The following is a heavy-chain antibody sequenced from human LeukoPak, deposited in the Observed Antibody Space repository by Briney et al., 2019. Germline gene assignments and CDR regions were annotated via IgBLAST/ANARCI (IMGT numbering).Heavy chain of an antibody. D-gene: IGHD2-21*01. V-gene: IGHV4-59*04. J-gene: IGHJ4*02. CDR3: AAEIGH. CDR2: IYYSGST. Sequence: PSETLSLTCTVSGGSISSYYWSWIRQPPGKGLEWIGYIYYSGSTYYNPSLKSRVTISVDTSRNQFSLKLNSVTAADTAVYFCAAEIGHWGQGTLVTVSS. CDR1: GGSISSYY.